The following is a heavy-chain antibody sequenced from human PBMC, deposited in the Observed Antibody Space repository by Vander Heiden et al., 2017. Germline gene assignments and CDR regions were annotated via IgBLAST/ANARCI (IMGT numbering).Heavy chain of an antibody. CDR3: AKLFGWYGAGYFDY. Sequence: EVQLVETGGGVIQPGGSLRLSCAASGFSVSSKSMSWVRQAPGKGLEWVSVIYPGGDTFYADSVKGRFTISRDNSKNTLSLQMNSLRAEDTAVYYCAKLFGWYGAGYFDYWGQGTLVTVSS. D-gene: IGHD6-19*01. CDR2: IYPGGDT. CDR1: GFSVSSKS. V-gene: IGHV3-53*02. J-gene: IGHJ4*02.